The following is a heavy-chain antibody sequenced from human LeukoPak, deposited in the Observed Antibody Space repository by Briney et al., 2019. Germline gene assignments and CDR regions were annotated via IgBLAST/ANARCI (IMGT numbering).Heavy chain of an antibody. V-gene: IGHV3-30-3*01. J-gene: IGHJ4*02. CDR3: ARDPERFLEWLLSFDY. CDR1: GLIDIYK. Sequence: PGESLRLSCAASGLIDIYKFVSWVRQAPGKGLEWVAVISYDGSNKYYADSVKGRFTISRDNSKNTLYLQMNSLRAEDTAVYYCARDPERFLEWLLSFDYWGQGTLVTVSS. CDR2: ISYDGSNK. D-gene: IGHD3-3*01.